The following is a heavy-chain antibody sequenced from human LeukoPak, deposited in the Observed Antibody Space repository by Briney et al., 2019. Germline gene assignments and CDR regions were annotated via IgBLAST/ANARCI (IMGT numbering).Heavy chain of an antibody. D-gene: IGHD3-16*01. CDR3: AGGGTLDAFDI. J-gene: IGHJ3*02. V-gene: IGHV4-39*01. CDR2: IYYSGST. Sequence: SETLSLTCTVSGGSISSSSYYWGWIRQPPGKGLEWIGSIYYSGSTYYNPPLKSRVTISVDTSKNQFSLKLSSVTAADTAVYYCAGGGTLDAFDIWGQGTMVTVSS. CDR1: GGSISSSSYY.